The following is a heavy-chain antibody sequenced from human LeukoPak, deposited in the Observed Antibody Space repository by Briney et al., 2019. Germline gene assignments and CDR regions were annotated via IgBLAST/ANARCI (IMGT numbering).Heavy chain of an antibody. D-gene: IGHD2-21*02. CDR1: GFTFDDYA. CDR3: AKDFHIVVVTATIRFDY. CDR2: ISGSGGST. V-gene: IGHV3-23*01. Sequence: GGSLRLSCAASGFTFDDYAMHWVRQAPGKGLEWVSAISGSGGSTYYADSVKGRFTISRDNSKNTLYLQMNSLRAEDTAVYYCAKDFHIVVVTATIRFDYWGQGTLVTVSS. J-gene: IGHJ4*02.